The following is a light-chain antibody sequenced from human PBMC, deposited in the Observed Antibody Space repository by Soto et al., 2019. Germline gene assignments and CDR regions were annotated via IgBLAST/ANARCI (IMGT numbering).Light chain of an antibody. CDR2: GAS. Sequence: IRMSQSPSSLSAATGDRVTITCRASQSISTYLAWYQQKPGKAPKLLIYGASTLQSGVPSRFSGSGSGTDFTLTISCLQSEDFATYYCQQYYSNVPITFGQGTRLE. V-gene: IGKV1-8*01. CDR1: QSISTY. J-gene: IGKJ5*01. CDR3: QQYYSNVPIT.